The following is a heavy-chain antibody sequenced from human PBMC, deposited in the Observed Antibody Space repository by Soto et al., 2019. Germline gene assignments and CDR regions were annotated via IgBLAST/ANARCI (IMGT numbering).Heavy chain of an antibody. Sequence: PSETLSLTCTVSVGSISSGGYYWSWIRQHPGKGLEWIGYIYYSGSTYYNPSLKSRVTIVVDTSRNQFSLRLSSVTAADTAYYYCARSFYDLSTATGGHWFDPWGHGTLVTVSS. CDR1: VGSISSGGYY. CDR3: ARSFYDLSTATGGHWFDP. V-gene: IGHV4-31*03. CDR2: IYYSGST. D-gene: IGHD3-9*01. J-gene: IGHJ5*02.